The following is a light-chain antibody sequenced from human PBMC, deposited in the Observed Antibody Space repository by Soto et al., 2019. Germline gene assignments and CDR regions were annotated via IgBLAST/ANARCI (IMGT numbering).Light chain of an antibody. Sequence: EVVLTQSPGTQSLSPGGRATLSCSASQSVTNNLAWYQQKPGQAPRLLISDASTRATGIPDRFSGSGSGTDFTLTISRLEPEDFALYFCHQYGSSPITFGQGTRLEIK. CDR3: HQYGSSPIT. J-gene: IGKJ5*01. CDR1: QSVTNN. CDR2: DAS. V-gene: IGKV3-20*01.